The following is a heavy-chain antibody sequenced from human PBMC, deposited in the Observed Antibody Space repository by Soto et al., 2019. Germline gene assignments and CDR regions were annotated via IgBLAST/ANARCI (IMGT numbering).Heavy chain of an antibody. V-gene: IGHV2-5*02. Sequence: QITLKESGPTLVKPTQTLTLTCTFSGLSLSTSGVGVGWIRQPPGKALEWLALIYWDDDKRYSPSLKSRLTITKDTSKNQVVLTMTNMDPVDTAAYYCAHGVGATDFDYWGQGTLVTVSS. CDR2: IYWDDDK. CDR1: GLSLSTSGVG. D-gene: IGHD1-26*01. CDR3: AHGVGATDFDY. J-gene: IGHJ4*02.